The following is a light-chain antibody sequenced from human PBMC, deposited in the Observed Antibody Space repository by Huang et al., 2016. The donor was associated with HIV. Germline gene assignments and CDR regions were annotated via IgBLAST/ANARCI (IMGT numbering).Light chain of an antibody. CDR1: QSVSSN. CDR3: QQYNNWPPVT. V-gene: IGKV3D-15*01. CDR2: GAS. J-gene: IGKJ2*01. Sequence: EVVMTQSPATLSVSPGERATLSCRASQSVSSNLAWYQQKPGQAPRLLIDGASTRANGIPARFSGSGSGTEFTLTISSLQSEDFAVYYCQQYNNWPPVTFGQGTKLEIK.